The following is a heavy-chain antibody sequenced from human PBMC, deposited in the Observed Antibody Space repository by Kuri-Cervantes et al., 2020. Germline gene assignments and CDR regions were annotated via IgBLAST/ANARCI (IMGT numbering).Heavy chain of an antibody. J-gene: IGHJ2*01. CDR2: IYSGGST. V-gene: IGHV3-53*01. CDR1: GFTVSSNY. CDR3: TKALGWYFDL. Sequence: GESLKISCAASGFTVSSNYMSWVRQAPGKGLEWVSVIYSGGSTYYADSVKGRFTISRDNAKNSLFLQMNSLRAEDTAVYYCTKALGWYFDLWGRGTVVTVSS.